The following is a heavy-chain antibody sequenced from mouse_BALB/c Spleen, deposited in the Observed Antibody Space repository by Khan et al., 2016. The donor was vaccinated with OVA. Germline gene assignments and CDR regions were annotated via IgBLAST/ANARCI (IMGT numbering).Heavy chain of an antibody. V-gene: IGHV1-81*01. CDR1: GYTFTYYV. D-gene: IGHD2-3*01. Sequence: QVQLQQSGPELVKPGASVKMSCKASGYTFTYYVITRVKQRTGQGLEWIGEIYPGSDNAYYNERFKGKATLTADKSSNKTHMQLSSLTSEDSAVDFCARGDGYYVYFDYWGQGTTLTVSS. CDR3: ARGDGYYVYFDY. CDR2: IYPGSDNA. J-gene: IGHJ2*01.